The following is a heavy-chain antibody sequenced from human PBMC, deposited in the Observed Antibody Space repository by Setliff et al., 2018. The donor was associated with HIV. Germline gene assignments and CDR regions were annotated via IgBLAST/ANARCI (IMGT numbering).Heavy chain of an antibody. CDR2: IWYDESLN. J-gene: IGHJ6*02. V-gene: IGHV3-33*01. Sequence: PGGSLRLSCAASGFSFSTYGMHWVRQAPGKGLEWVALIWYDESLNYYADSVKGRFTISRDNSKKTLFLQMNSLRAEDTGVYYCARSAPNYNYYYYGMDVWGQGTTVTVSS. D-gene: IGHD4-4*01. CDR1: GFSFSTYG. CDR3: ARSAPNYNYYYYGMDV.